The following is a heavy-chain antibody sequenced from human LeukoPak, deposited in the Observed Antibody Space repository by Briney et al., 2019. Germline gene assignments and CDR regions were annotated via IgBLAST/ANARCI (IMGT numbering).Heavy chain of an antibody. CDR2: IKQDGSEK. CDR1: GFTFSSYW. CDR3: ARGYDFWSGYYDY. D-gene: IGHD3-3*01. Sequence: GGSLRLSCAASGFTFSSYWMSWVRQAPGKGLEWVANIKQDGSEKYYVDSVKGRFTISRDNSKNTLYLQMNSLRAEDTAVYYCARGYDFWSGYYDYRGQGTLVTVSS. V-gene: IGHV3-7*01. J-gene: IGHJ4*02.